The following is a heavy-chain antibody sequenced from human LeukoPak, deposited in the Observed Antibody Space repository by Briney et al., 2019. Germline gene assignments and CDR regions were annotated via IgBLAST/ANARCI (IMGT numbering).Heavy chain of an antibody. Sequence: PSETLSLTCAVYGGSFSGYYWSWIRQPPGKGLEWIGEINHSGSTNYNPSLESRVTISVDTSKNQFSLRLSSVNAADTAVYYCARAVYCSSTSCYKGKRDYYYYYMDVWGKGTTVTVSS. CDR2: INHSGST. CDR1: GGSFSGYY. CDR3: ARAVYCSSTSCYKGKRDYYYYYMDV. D-gene: IGHD2-2*02. V-gene: IGHV4-34*01. J-gene: IGHJ6*03.